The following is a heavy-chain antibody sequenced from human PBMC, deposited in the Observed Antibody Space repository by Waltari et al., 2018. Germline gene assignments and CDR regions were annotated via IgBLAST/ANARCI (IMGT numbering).Heavy chain of an antibody. CDR2: INYSGAT. V-gene: IGHV4-59*01. D-gene: IGHD4-4*01. CDR1: GGSIGFYY. J-gene: IGHJ6*03. CDR3: ARLTTSNAYFSMDV. Sequence: QVQLQESGPGLVEPSETLSLTCLISGGSIGFYYWTWIRQSPGKGPEWVGYINYSGATNYNPSLRSRVTMSGDTSRDQFSLSLSSVTAADTAVYYCARLTTSNAYFSMDVWGQGTTVTVSS.